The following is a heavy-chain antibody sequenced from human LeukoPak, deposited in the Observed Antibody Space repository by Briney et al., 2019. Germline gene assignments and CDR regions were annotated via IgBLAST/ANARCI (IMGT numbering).Heavy chain of an antibody. CDR1: GYTFISYG. V-gene: IGHV1-18*01. CDR3: ARVKVDYYDSSGYWFDP. Sequence: VASVKVSCKASGYTFISYGILWVRQAPGQGLEWMEWISAYNGNTNYAQKLQGRVTMTTDTSTSTPYMELRSLRSDDTAVYYCARVKVDYYDSSGYWFDPWGQGTLVTVSS. J-gene: IGHJ5*02. CDR2: ISAYNGNT. D-gene: IGHD3-22*01.